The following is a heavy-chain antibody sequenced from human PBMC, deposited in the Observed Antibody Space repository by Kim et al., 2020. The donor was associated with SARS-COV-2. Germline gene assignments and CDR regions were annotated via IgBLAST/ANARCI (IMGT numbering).Heavy chain of an antibody. CDR1: GFTFSSYG. V-gene: IGHV3-30*18. CDR3: AKELPPGYSSGWSYYYYGMDV. CDR2: ISYDGSNK. D-gene: IGHD6-19*01. Sequence: GGSLRLSCAASGFTFSSYGMHWVRQAPGKGLEWVAVISYDGSNKYYADSVKGRFTISRDNSKNTLYLQMNSLRAEDTAVYYCAKELPPGYSSGWSYYYYGMDVSGQGTTVTVSS. J-gene: IGHJ6*02.